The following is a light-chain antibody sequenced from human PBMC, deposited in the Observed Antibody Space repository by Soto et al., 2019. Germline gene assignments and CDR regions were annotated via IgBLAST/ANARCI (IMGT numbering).Light chain of an antibody. CDR2: GAA. V-gene: IGKV3-20*01. CDR1: ESLSNNY. Sequence: EIVLTQSPGTLSLSPWERATLSCRSSESLSNNYLAWYKQKPGQAPRLLITGAASRAPGIPDRFSGSGSGTDFTLSINSLEPEDFVVYFCQQYGRLPITFGQGTRLEIK. CDR3: QQYGRLPIT. J-gene: IGKJ5*01.